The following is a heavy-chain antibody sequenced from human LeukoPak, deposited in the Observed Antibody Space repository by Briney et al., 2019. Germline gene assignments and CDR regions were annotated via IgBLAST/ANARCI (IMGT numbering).Heavy chain of an antibody. J-gene: IGHJ6*03. CDR2: IRSKAYGGTT. D-gene: IGHD3-3*01. V-gene: IGHV3-49*03. CDR3: TRDYTECDFWSGYKSYYYMDV. CDR1: GFTFGGYA. Sequence: GGTLRLSCTASGFTFGGYAMSWFRQAPEKGLERVGFIRSKAYGGTTDYAASVIGRLTISNDDNKSIAYLQMNSLKADDTAVYYCTRDYTECDFWSGYKSYYYMDVWGKGTTVTVSS.